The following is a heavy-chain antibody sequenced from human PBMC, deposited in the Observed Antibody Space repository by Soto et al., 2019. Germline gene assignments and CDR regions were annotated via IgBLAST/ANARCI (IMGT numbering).Heavy chain of an antibody. CDR1: GGSISSYY. CDR2: IYYSGST. D-gene: IGHD5-12*01. J-gene: IGHJ4*02. Sequence: PSETLSLTCTVSGGSISSYYWSWIRQPPGKGLEWIGYIYYSGSTNYNPSLKSRFTISVDTSKNQFSLKLSSVTAADTAVYYCARRDISGYDFDYWGQGTLVTVSS. V-gene: IGHV4-59*01. CDR3: ARRDISGYDFDY.